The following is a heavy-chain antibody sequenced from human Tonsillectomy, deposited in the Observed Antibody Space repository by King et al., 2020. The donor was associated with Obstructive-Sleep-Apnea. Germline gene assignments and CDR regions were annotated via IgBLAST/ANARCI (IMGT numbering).Heavy chain of an antibody. D-gene: IGHD4-17*01. V-gene: IGHV4-59*08. J-gene: IGHJ4*02. CDR1: GGSISSYY. Sequence: QLQESGPGLVKPSETLSLTCTVSGGSISSYYWSWIRQPPGKGLEWIGYIYYSGSTNYNPSLKSRVTISVDTSKNQFSLKLSSVTAADTAVYYCSRSDTYVNDYDHSYYFDYWGQGTLVTVSS. CDR3: SRSDTYVNDYDHSYYFDY. CDR2: IYYSGST.